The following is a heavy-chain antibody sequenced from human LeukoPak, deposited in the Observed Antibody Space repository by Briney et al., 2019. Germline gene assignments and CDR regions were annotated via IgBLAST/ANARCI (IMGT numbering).Heavy chain of an antibody. J-gene: IGHJ4*02. CDR3: ARLVGITYFDY. CDR2: IYSGGST. V-gene: IGHV3-53*01. CDR1: GFTVSSNY. Sequence: GGSLRLSCAAPGFTVSSNYMGWVRQAPGKGLEWVSVIYSGGSTYHADSVKGRFTISRDNSKNTLFLQMNTLSAEDTAVYYCARLVGITYFDYWGQGTLVTVSS. D-gene: IGHD2-15*01.